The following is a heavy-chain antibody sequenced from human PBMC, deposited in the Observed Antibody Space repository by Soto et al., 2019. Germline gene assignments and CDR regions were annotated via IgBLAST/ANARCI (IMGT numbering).Heavy chain of an antibody. CDR2: IYDSGST. D-gene: IGHD4-17*01. CDR3: AREVIPLTTDWYFDL. V-gene: IGHV4-30-4*01. CDR1: GGSISGGVGGLYC. J-gene: IGHJ2*01. Sequence: SETLSLTCTVSGGSISGGVGGLYCWSWIRQPPGKGLEWIGYIYDSGSTYYNPSLKSRVTISVDTSKNQFSLRLSSVTAADTAVYYCAREVIPLTTDWYFDLWGRGTLVTVSS.